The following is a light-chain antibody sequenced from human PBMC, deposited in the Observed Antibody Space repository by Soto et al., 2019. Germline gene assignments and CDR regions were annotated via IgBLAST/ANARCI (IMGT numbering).Light chain of an antibody. V-gene: IGKV1-5*01. CDR2: DVS. Sequence: DLPMTQSPSTLSASVGDRVIITCRASQSLGTWLAWYQQKPGTAPVLLIYDVSRLESGVPSRFSGSGSGTEFTLTISSLQPDDFATYYCQQYFSYPLTFGGGTRVEIK. J-gene: IGKJ4*01. CDR3: QQYFSYPLT. CDR1: QSLGTW.